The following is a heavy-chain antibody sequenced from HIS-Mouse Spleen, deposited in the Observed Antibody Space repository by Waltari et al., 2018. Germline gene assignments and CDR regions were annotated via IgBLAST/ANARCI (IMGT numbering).Heavy chain of an antibody. D-gene: IGHD2-15*01. V-gene: IGHV4-59*08. Sequence: QVQLPESGPGLVKPSETLSLPCTVSGGSISSYYWGWTRQPPGKGLEWIGYIYYSGSTNYNPSLKSRVTISVDTSKNQFSLKLSSVTAADTAVYYCARGGLLAATYYFDYWGQGTLVTVSS. CDR1: GGSISSYY. CDR2: IYYSGST. CDR3: ARGGLLAATYYFDY. J-gene: IGHJ4*02.